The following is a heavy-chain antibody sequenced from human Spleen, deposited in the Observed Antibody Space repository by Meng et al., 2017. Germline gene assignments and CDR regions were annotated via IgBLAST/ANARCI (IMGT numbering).Heavy chain of an antibody. J-gene: IGHJ4*02. Sequence: GESLKISCQGSGYSFTSYWIGWVRQMPGKGLEWMGIIYPGDSDTRYSPSFQGQVTISADKSISTAYLQWSSLKASDTAMYYCARRYYGSGSYYTDPHNFHYWGQGTLVTVSS. V-gene: IGHV5-51*01. CDR3: ARRYYGSGSYYTDPHNFHY. D-gene: IGHD3-10*01. CDR1: GYSFTSYW. CDR2: IYPGDSDT.